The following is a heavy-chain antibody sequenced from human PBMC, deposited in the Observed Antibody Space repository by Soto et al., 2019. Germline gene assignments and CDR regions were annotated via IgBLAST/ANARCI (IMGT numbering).Heavy chain of an antibody. V-gene: IGHV3-23*01. CDR1: GFTFSSYA. Sequence: GESLKISCAASGFTFSSYAMSWVRQAPGKGLEWVSAISGSGGSTYYADSVKGRFTISRDNSKNTLYLQMNSLRAEDTAVYYCAGGWELRVTKGPTFDYWGQGALVTVSS. CDR2: ISGSGGST. CDR3: AGGWELRVTKGPTFDY. J-gene: IGHJ4*02. D-gene: IGHD1-26*01.